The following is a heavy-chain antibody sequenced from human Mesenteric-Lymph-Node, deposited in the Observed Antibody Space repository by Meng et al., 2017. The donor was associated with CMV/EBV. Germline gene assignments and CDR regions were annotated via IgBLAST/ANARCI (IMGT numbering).Heavy chain of an antibody. J-gene: IGHJ6*02. V-gene: IGHV1-8*03. CDR1: GGTFSSYA. CDR3: GRGIGYYYYAMDV. CDR2: MNPNSGNT. Sequence: ASVTVSCKASGGTFSSYAINWVRQATGQGLEWMGWMNPNSGNTGYAQEFQGKVTVTRNTSKSTAYMEVSSLRSEDKAVYYCGRGIGYYYYAMDVWGQGTTVTVSS.